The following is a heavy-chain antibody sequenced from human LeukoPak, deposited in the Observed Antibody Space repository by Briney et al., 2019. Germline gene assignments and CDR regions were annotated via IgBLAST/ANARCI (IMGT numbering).Heavy chain of an antibody. CDR2: INHSGSA. CDR3: ARVGRRGYRVNNWFDP. V-gene: IGHV4-34*01. CDR1: GGSFSGYY. D-gene: IGHD5-18*01. J-gene: IGHJ5*02. Sequence: SETLSLTCAVYGGSFSGYYWSWIRQPPGKGLEWIGEINHSGSANYNPSLKSRVTISVDTSKNQFSLKLSSVTAADTAVYYCARVGRRGYRVNNWFDPWGQGTLVTVSS.